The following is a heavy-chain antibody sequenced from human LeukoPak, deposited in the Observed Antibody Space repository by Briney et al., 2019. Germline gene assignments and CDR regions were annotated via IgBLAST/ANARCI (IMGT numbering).Heavy chain of an antibody. CDR1: GFTFSDYY. D-gene: IGHD6-13*01. Sequence: GGSLRLSCAASGFTFSDYYMSWIRQAPGKGLAWVSYISSSSSYTNYADSVKGRFTISRDNAKNSLYLQMNSLRAEDTAVYYCARVSGSSWYAIDYWGQGTLVTVSS. CDR3: ARVSGSSWYAIDY. J-gene: IGHJ4*02. V-gene: IGHV3-11*06. CDR2: ISSSSSYT.